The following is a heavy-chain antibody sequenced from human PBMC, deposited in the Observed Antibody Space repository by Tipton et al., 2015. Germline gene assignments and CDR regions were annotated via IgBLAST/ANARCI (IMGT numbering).Heavy chain of an antibody. CDR3: AREAPGYYFDY. V-gene: IGHV4-30-4*01. CDR2: IYYSGSS. D-gene: IGHD1-14*01. Sequence: TLSLTCTVSGGSISSGGYYWSWIRQHPGKGLEWIGYIYYSGSSYYNPSLKSRIIISVDTSKNQFSLKLSSVTAADTAVYYCAREAPGYYFDYWGQGTLVTVSS. J-gene: IGHJ4*02. CDR1: GGSISSGGYY.